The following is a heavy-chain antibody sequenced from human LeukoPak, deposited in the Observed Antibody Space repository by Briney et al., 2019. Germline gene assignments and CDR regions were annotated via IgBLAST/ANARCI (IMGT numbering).Heavy chain of an antibody. D-gene: IGHD2-2*01. J-gene: IGHJ4*02. CDR1: GFTFSSYA. Sequence: PGGSLRLSCAASGFTFSSYAMSWVRQAPGKGLEWVSAISGSGGSTYYADSVKGRFTISRDNSKNTLYLQMNSLRAGDTAVYYCARYQLTNGYFDYWGQGTLVTVSS. V-gene: IGHV3-23*01. CDR3: ARYQLTNGYFDY. CDR2: ISGSGGST.